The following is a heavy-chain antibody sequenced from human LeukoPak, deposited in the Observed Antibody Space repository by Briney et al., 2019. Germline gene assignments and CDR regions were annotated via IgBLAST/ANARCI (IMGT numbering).Heavy chain of an antibody. CDR2: ISSSSSYI. D-gene: IGHD2-2*01. V-gene: IGHV3-21*01. CDR3: ARAPGGVVPAAQDAFDI. CDR1: GFTSSSYS. J-gene: IGHJ3*02. Sequence: GGSLRLSCAASGFTSSSYSMNWVRQAPGKGLEWVSSISSSSSYIYYADSVKGRFTISRDNAKNSLYLQMNSLRAEDTAVYYCARAPGGVVPAAQDAFDIWGQGTMDTVSS.